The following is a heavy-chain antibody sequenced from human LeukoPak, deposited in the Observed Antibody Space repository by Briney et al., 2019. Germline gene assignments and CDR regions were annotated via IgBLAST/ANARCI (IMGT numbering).Heavy chain of an antibody. CDR1: LFTFTSSA. CDR2: IVVGSGNT. CDR3: AADHLHYDSSGSKEN. D-gene: IGHD3-22*01. V-gene: IGHV1-58*01. Sequence: SVKVSRKASLFTFTSSAVQWVRQARGQRLEWIGWIVVGSGNTNYSQKFQERVTITRDMSTSTAYMELSSLRSEDTAVYYCAADHLHYDSSGSKENWGQGTLVTVSS. J-gene: IGHJ4*02.